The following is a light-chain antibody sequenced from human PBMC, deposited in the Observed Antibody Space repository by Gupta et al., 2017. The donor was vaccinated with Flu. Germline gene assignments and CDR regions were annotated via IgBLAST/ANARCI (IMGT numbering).Light chain of an antibody. CDR1: QSVKSGY. V-gene: IGKV3-20*01. CDR2: GAS. J-gene: IGKJ1*01. CDR3: QQDCSSPQA. Sequence: DIVLTQSPDTLSLSPGERATRSCRASQSVKSGYVAWYQQRPGQAPKPLIYGASSRAAGFPDKFSGSGSGTEFTLTINSLEPEDFAVYSCQQDCSSPQAFGQGTKLENK.